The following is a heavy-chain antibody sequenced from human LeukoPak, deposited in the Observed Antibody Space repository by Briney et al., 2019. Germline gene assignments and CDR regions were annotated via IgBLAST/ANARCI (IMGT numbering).Heavy chain of an antibody. J-gene: IGHJ4*02. CDR1: GFTFSSYG. Sequence: PGGSLRLSCAASGFTFSSYGMHWVRQAPGKGLEWVAVISYDGSNKYYADSVKGRFTISRDNSKNTLYLDMSSLRAEDTAVYYCARDRWASDYGDGNHFDYWGQGTLVTVSS. V-gene: IGHV3-30*03. D-gene: IGHD4-17*01. CDR3: ARDRWASDYGDGNHFDY. CDR2: ISYDGSNK.